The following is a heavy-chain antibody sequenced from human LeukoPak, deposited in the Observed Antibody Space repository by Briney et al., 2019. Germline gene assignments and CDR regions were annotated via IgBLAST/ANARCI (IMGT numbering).Heavy chain of an antibody. Sequence: GGSLRLSCAASGFTFSSYAMSWVRQAPGKGLEWVSAISGSGRSTYYADSVRGRLTISRDNSKNTLYLQMNSLRAEDTAVYYCAKRYYYDSSGYDYHDYWGQGTLVTVSS. CDR2: ISGSGRST. V-gene: IGHV3-23*01. J-gene: IGHJ4*02. CDR1: GFTFSSYA. D-gene: IGHD3-22*01. CDR3: AKRYYYDSSGYDYHDY.